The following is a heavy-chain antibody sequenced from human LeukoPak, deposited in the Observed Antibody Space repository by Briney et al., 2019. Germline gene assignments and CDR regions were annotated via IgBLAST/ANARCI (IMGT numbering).Heavy chain of an antibody. CDR3: AREYYYDSSGYYYRGYYFDY. CDR2: IWYDGSNK. Sequence: PGGSLRLSCAASGFTFSRYWMTWVRQAPGKGLEWVAVIWYDGSNKYYADSVKGRFTISRDNSKNTLYLQMNSLRAEDTAVYYCAREYYYDSSGYYYRGYYFDYWGQGTLVTVSS. CDR1: GFTFSRYW. J-gene: IGHJ4*02. D-gene: IGHD3-22*01. V-gene: IGHV3-33*07.